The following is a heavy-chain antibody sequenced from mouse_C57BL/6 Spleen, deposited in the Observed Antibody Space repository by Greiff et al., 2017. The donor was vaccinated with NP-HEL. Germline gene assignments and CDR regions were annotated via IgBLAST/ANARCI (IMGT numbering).Heavy chain of an antibody. D-gene: IGHD4-1*01. Sequence: EVKLVESGGDLVKPGGSLKLSCAASGFTFSSYGMSWVRQTPDKRLEWVATISSGGSYTYYPDSVKGRFTISRDNAKNTLYLQMSSLKSEDTAMYYCARVRNWGYFDVWGTGTTVTVSS. V-gene: IGHV5-6*01. CDR2: ISSGGSYT. CDR1: GFTFSSYG. J-gene: IGHJ1*03. CDR3: ARVRNWGYFDV.